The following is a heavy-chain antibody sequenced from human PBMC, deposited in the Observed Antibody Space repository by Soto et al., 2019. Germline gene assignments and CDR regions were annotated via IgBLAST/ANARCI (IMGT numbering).Heavy chain of an antibody. CDR2: ISGSGGST. V-gene: IGHV3-23*01. CDR1: GLTFIGYA. CDR3: AGRIAVAGTLAY. Sequence: PWGSLRLSCAASGLTFIGYAIIFVRQSPGKWLEWVSAISGSGGSTFYADSVKGRFTISRDNSKNTLFLQMNSLTSEDTAVYYCAGRIAVAGTLAYWGQGTLVTVSS. D-gene: IGHD6-19*01. J-gene: IGHJ4*02.